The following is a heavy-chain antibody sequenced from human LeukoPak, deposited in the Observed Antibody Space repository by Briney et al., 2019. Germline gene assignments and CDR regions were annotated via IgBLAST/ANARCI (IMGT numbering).Heavy chain of an antibody. CDR1: GGSISSCGYY. V-gene: IGHV4-31*03. CDR3: ARGSSSWYLPPLDY. CDR2: IYYSGST. D-gene: IGHD6-13*01. Sequence: PSETLSLTCTVSGGSISSCGYYWSWIRQHPGKGLEWIGYIYYSGSTYYNPSLKSRVTISVDTSKNQFSLKLSSVAAADTAVYYCARGSSSWYLPPLDYWGQGTLVTVSS. J-gene: IGHJ4*02.